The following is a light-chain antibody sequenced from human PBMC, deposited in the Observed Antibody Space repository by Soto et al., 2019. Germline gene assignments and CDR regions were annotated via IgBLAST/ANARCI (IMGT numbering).Light chain of an antibody. J-gene: IGLJ1*01. CDR2: DVS. CDR3: SSYTSSTTPLYV. CDR1: SSDVGAYDY. Sequence: QSVLTQPASVSGSPGQSIAISCTGTSSDVGAYDYVSWYQQHPGKAPKLMIYDVSNRPSGVSSRFSGSKSGNTASLTISGLQAEDEADYYCSSYTSSTTPLYVFGTGAQLTVL. V-gene: IGLV2-14*01.